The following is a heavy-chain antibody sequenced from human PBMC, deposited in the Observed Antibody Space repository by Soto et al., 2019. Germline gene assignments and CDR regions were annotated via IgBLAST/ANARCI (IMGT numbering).Heavy chain of an antibody. Sequence: GASVKVSCKASGGTFSSYTISWVRQAPGQGLEWMGRIIPILGTANYAQKFQGRVTITADESTSTAYMELSSLRSEDTAVYYCARDRVRQQLRDLDPWGQGTLVTVS. V-gene: IGHV1-69*08. CDR1: GGTFSSYT. J-gene: IGHJ5*02. D-gene: IGHD6-13*01. CDR3: ARDRVRQQLRDLDP. CDR2: IIPILGTA.